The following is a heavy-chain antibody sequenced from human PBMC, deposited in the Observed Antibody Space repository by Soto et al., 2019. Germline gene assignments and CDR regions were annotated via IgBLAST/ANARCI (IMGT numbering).Heavy chain of an antibody. CDR3: SKSHYGDYDHRRHFDM. D-gene: IGHD4-17*01. Sequence: EVHLLESGGGLVKPGGSLRLSCAASGFPFSGYPINWVRQAPGKGLEWVSIISGIGSSTNYEDSVKGRFTVSRDNSRDTVYLQMDSLTAEDTSVYYFSKSHYGDYDHRRHFDMWGHGSLFTVSP. CDR2: ISGIGSST. CDR1: GFPFSGYP. V-gene: IGHV3-23*01. J-gene: IGHJ4*01.